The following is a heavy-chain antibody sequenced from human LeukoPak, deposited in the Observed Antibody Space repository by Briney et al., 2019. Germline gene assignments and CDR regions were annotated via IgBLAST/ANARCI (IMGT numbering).Heavy chain of an antibody. V-gene: IGHV4-39*07. D-gene: IGHD3-16*01. CDR1: GGSLSSSSYY. Sequence: PSETLSLTCTVSGGSLSSSSYYWGWIRQPPGKGLEWIGSIYYSGSTYYNPSLKSRVTISVDTSKNQFSLKLSSVTAADTAVYYCARDGGNMDVWGKGTTVTVSS. CDR2: IYYSGST. CDR3: ARDGGNMDV. J-gene: IGHJ6*03.